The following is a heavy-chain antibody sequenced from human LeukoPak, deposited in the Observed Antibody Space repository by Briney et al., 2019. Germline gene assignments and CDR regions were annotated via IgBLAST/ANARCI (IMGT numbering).Heavy chain of an antibody. CDR3: ASRPGAFDI. CDR1: GYTFTNYY. J-gene: IGHJ3*02. D-gene: IGHD6-6*01. Sequence: GASVTVSCKASGYTFTNYYMQWVRQAPGQGLEWMGLINPSGGSTSYAQKFQGRLTMTRDMSTSTVYMELSGLRSEDTAVYYCASRPGAFDIWGQGTMVTVSS. V-gene: IGHV1-46*01. CDR2: INPSGGST.